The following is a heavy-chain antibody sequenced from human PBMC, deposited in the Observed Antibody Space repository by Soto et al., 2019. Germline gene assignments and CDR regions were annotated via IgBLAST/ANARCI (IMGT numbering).Heavy chain of an antibody. CDR3: AKDARRTGLLGQWVG. CDR1: GFAFYNYA. Sequence: EEQLLESGGGLIQPGGSLRLSCAASGFAFYNYAMAWVRQAPGKGLEWVSGISDSGISIYYTDSVKGRFTISRDNSKNTLFRQMDSLRGEDTALDYCAKDARRTGLLGQWVGWGQGTLVTVSS. D-gene: IGHD1-26*01. J-gene: IGHJ4*02. CDR2: ISDSGISI. V-gene: IGHV3-23*01.